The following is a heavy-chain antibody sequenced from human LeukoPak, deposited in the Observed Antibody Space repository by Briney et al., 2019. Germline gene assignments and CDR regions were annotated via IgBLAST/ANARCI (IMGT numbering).Heavy chain of an antibody. J-gene: IGHJ4*02. Sequence: SETLSLTCAVFGGSFSSYFWSWIRQSPGKGLEWIGEINQSGRTNYNPSLKSRVTMSLDTSKNQFSLKLSSVTAADTAVYYCARNSCPSGSCYDNRGYFDYWGQGTLVTVSS. CDR3: ARNSCPSGSCYDNRGYFDY. CDR1: GGSFSSYF. CDR2: INQSGRT. V-gene: IGHV4-34*01. D-gene: IGHD2-15*01.